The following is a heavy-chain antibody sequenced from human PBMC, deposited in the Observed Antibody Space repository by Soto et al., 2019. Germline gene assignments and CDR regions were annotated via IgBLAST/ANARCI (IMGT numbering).Heavy chain of an antibody. CDR2: IIPLLGTV. CDR1: GATFTNSV. J-gene: IGHJ6*02. D-gene: IGHD3-16*01. V-gene: IGHV1-69*06. Sequence: QGQLVQSGAEVKKPGSSVKVSCRASGATFTNSVITWVRKGPGQGLEFMGGIIPLLGTVDYAENFQGRVTITAEKVTTTVYLEVRSLRYADTAVYYCAMSGLRRPNNPYRLFGVDVWGHGTTVSV. CDR3: AMSGLRRPNNPYRLFGVDV.